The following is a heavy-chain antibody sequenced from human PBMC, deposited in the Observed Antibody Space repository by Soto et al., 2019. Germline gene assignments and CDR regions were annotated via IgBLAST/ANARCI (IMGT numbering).Heavy chain of an antibody. CDR2: SYSRGNT. Sequence: QVQLQESGPGLVKPSQTLSLTCTVSAGSIGSGFYYWCWIRQHPGKGLEWIGYSYSRGNTYYNPSLKSRVTISLDTSDNQFSLTLSSVTAADTAVYYCARGTYYFYMDVWGKGTPVTVSS. CDR3: ARGTYYFYMDV. J-gene: IGHJ6*03. CDR1: AGSIGSGFYY. V-gene: IGHV4-31*03.